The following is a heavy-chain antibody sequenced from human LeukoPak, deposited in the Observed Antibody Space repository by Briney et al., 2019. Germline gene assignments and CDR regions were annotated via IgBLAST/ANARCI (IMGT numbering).Heavy chain of an antibody. Sequence: SETLSLTCTVSGGSISSSSYYWGWIRQPPGKGLEWIGSIYYSGSTYYNPSLKSRVTISVDTSKNQFSLKLSSVTAADTAVYYCARLGYSLIGYYYYYMDVWGKGTTVTISS. CDR3: ARLGYSLIGYYYYYMDV. CDR2: IYYSGST. D-gene: IGHD5-18*01. V-gene: IGHV4-39*01. J-gene: IGHJ6*03. CDR1: GGSISSSSYY.